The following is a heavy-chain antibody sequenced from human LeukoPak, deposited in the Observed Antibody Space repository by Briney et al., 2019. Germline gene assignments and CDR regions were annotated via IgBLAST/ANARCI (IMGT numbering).Heavy chain of an antibody. CDR1: GYTVTGYY. D-gene: IGHD6-13*01. Sequence: ASVKVSCKASGYTVTGYYMHWVRQAPGQGLEWMGWINPNSGGTNYAQKFQGRVTMTRDTSISTAYMELSRLRSDDTAVYYCAIIAAAGPYYFDYWGQGTLVTVSS. V-gene: IGHV1-2*02. CDR2: INPNSGGT. J-gene: IGHJ4*02. CDR3: AIIAAAGPYYFDY.